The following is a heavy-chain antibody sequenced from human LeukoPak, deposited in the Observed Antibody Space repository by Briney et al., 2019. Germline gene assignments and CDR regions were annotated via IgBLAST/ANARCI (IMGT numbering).Heavy chain of an antibody. J-gene: IGHJ4*02. CDR2: ISSNGGST. V-gene: IGHV3-64*04. CDR3: ARDSSGDDNYFDY. D-gene: IGHD5-12*01. Sequence: GGSLRLSCSVSGFTFSRYAMHWVRQTPGKGLEHVSGISSNGGSTYYADSVKGRFTISRDSSKNTLYLQMNSLRAEDTAAYYCARDSSGDDNYFDYWGQGTLVTVSS. CDR1: GFTFSRYA.